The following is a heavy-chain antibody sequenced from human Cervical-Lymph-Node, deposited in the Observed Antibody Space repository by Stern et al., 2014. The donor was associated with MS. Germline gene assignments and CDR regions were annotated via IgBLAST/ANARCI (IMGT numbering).Heavy chain of an antibody. V-gene: IGHV3-74*01. CDR3: AADLNYKIEH. CDR2: VKTDGSTT. CDR1: GFSFSNYW. Sequence: EVHLVESGGGLVQPGGSLRLSCAASGFSFSNYWMFWVRQVPGKGLEWVSRVKTDGSTTIYADSVKGRFIISRDNAKNTVDLQMHSLRAEDTAVYYCAADLNYKIEHWGQGTLVTVSS. J-gene: IGHJ4*02. D-gene: IGHD1-7*01.